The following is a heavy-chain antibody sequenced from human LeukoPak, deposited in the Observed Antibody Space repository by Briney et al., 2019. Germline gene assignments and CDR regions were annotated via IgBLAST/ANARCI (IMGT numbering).Heavy chain of an antibody. D-gene: IGHD3-3*01. J-gene: IGHJ3*02. CDR2: IYYSGST. Sequence: PSETLSLTCTVSGGSISSSSYYWGWIRQPPGKGLEWIGSIYYSGSTYYNPSLKSRVTISVDTSKNQFSLKLSSVTAADTAVYYCARYLRFLEWREVPNAFDIWGQGTMVTVS. V-gene: IGHV4-39*01. CDR3: ARYLRFLEWREVPNAFDI. CDR1: GGSISSSSYY.